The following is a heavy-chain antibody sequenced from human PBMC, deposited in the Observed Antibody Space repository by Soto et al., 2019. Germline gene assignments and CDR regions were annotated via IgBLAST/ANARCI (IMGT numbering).Heavy chain of an antibody. J-gene: IGHJ4*02. CDR1: GGSISSYY. V-gene: IGHV4-59*08. Sequence: SETLSLTCTVSGGSISSYYWSWIRQPPGKGLEWIGYIYYSGSTNYNPSLKSRVTISVDTSKNQFSLKLSSVTAAVTAVYYCARGFPTVVTVDYWGQGTLVTVSS. CDR2: IYYSGST. D-gene: IGHD4-17*01. CDR3: ARGFPTVVTVDY.